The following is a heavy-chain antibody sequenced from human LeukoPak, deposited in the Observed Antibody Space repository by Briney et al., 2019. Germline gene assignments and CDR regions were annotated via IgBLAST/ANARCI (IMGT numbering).Heavy chain of an antibody. CDR1: GGSFSGYY. J-gene: IGHJ4*02. D-gene: IGHD4-17*01. V-gene: IGHV4-34*01. CDR2: INHSGST. CDR3: AREGDYGDAAGS. Sequence: PSETLSLTCAVYGGSFSGYYWSWIRQPPGKGLEWIGEINHSGSTNYNPSLKSRVTISVDTSKNQFSLKLSSVTAADTAVYYCAREGDYGDAAGSWGQGTLVTVSS.